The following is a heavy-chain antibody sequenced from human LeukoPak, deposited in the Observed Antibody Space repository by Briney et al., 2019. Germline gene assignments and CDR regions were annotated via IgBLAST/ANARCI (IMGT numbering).Heavy chain of an antibody. V-gene: IGHV3-15*01. J-gene: IGHJ3*02. D-gene: IGHD2-2*01. CDR1: GFTFSNAW. Sequence: PGGSLRLSCAASGFTFSNAWMSWVRQAPGKGLEWVGRIKSKTDGGTTDYAAPVKGRFTISRDDSKNTLYLQMNSLKTEDTAVYYCTTECSSTSCSDAFDIWGQGTMVTVSS. CDR2: IKSKTDGGTT. CDR3: TTECSSTSCSDAFDI.